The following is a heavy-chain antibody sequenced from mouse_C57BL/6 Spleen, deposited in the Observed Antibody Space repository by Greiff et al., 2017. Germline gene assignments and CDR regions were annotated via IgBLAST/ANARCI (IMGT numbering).Heavy chain of an antibody. D-gene: IGHD2-12*01. J-gene: IGHJ3*01. V-gene: IGHV3-6*01. Sequence: EVKLMESGPGLVKPSQSLSLTCSVTGYSITSGYYWNWIRQFPGNKLEWMGYISDDGSNNYNPSLKNRISITRDTSKNQFFLKLNSVTTEDTATYYCARENDSWFAYWGQGTLVTVSA. CDR1: GYSITSGYY. CDR3: ARENDSWFAY. CDR2: ISDDGSN.